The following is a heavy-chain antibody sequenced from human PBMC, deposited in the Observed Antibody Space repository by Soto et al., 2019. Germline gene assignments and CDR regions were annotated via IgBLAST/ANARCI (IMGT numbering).Heavy chain of an antibody. CDR2: VYYNGDT. J-gene: IGHJ4*02. Sequence: PSETLALTCTVSWDSSNPYYWSWIRQPRGKGLEWIGYVYYNGDTNSNSSLKSRVTISVETSKNQISLRLSSVTTADTAIYYCARYYCAGGTCYHFEHWSQGTLVTVSS. CDR3: ARYYCAGGTCYHFEH. CDR1: WDSSNPYY. D-gene: IGHD2-15*01. V-gene: IGHV4-59*01.